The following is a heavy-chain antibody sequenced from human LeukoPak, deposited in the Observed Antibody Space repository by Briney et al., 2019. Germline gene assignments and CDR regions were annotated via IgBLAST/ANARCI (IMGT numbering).Heavy chain of an antibody. J-gene: IGHJ4*02. CDR1: GLTFSNYW. V-gene: IGHV3-7*03. Sequence: GGSLRLSCAASGLTFSNYWTTWVRQAPGKGLEWVANIKQDGSEKYYVDSVKGRFTISRDNAKNSLYLQMNTLRVEDTAVYYCARDRTRGPYWGQGTLVTVSS. CDR3: ARDRTRGPY. CDR2: IKQDGSEK.